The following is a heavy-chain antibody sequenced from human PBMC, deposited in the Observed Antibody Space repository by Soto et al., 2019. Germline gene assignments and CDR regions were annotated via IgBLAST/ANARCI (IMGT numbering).Heavy chain of an antibody. J-gene: IGHJ4*02. D-gene: IGHD3-3*01. CDR1: SGSISSSNW. Sequence: QVQLQESGPGLVKPSGTLSLTCAVSSGSISSSNWWSWVRQPPGKGLEWIGEIYHRGSTNYNPSRKIRVTISVDKSKNQFSLKLSSVTAADTAVYYCARRITIFGVVTEGYFDYWGQGTLVTVSS. CDR3: ARRITIFGVVTEGYFDY. CDR2: IYHRGST. V-gene: IGHV4-4*02.